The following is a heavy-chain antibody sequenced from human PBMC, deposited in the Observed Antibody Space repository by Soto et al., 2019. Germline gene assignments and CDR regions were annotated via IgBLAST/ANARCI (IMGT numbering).Heavy chain of an antibody. CDR2: IGTAGDT. V-gene: IGHV3-13*01. CDR1: GFTFSSYD. Sequence: VQLVESGGGLVQPGGSLRLSCAASGFTFSSYDMHWVRQATGKGLEWVSAIGTAGDTYYPGSVKGRFTISRENAKNSLYLQMNSLRAGDTAVYYCARGAMITFGGVIVISALFDYWGQGTLVTVSS. CDR3: ARGAMITFGGVIVISALFDY. D-gene: IGHD3-16*02. J-gene: IGHJ4*02.